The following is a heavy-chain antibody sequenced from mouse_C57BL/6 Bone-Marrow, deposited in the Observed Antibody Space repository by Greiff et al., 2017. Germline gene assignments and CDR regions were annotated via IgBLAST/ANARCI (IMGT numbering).Heavy chain of an antibody. CDR1: GYAFSSSW. CDR3: AREGGYYEAY. V-gene: IGHV1-82*01. J-gene: IGHJ3*01. D-gene: IGHD2-3*01. Sequence: QVQLQQSGPELVKPGASVKISCKASGYAFSSSWMNWVKQRPGKGLEWIGRIYPGDGDTNYNGKFKGKATLTADKSSSTAYMQLSSLTSEDSAVYFCAREGGYYEAYWGQGTLVTVSA. CDR2: IYPGDGDT.